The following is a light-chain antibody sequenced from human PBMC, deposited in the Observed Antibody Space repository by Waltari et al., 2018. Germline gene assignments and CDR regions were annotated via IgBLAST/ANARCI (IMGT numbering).Light chain of an antibody. CDR1: QRVTSIY. V-gene: IGKV3-20*01. CDR3: QKYGGSPPYA. Sequence: ELVLTQSPGTLSLSPGERATLSCRASQRVTSIYVAWYKQKPGQAPRLLIYGSSIRATGIADRFSASGSGTDFTLSISSLEAEDFAVYYCQKYGGSPPYAFGQGTRLELK. J-gene: IGKJ2*01. CDR2: GSS.